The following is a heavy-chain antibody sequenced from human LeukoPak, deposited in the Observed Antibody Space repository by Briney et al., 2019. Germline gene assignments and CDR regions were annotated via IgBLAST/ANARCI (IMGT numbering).Heavy chain of an antibody. Sequence: ASVTVSCKASGYTFTIYYMRWVRQAPGQGLEWMGIINPSGGSTSYAQKFQGRVTMTRDMSTSTVYMELSSLRSEDTAVYYCARDGIVVVPAADAFDIWGQGTMVTVSS. V-gene: IGHV1-46*01. J-gene: IGHJ3*02. CDR1: GYTFTIYY. CDR3: ARDGIVVVPAADAFDI. D-gene: IGHD2-2*01. CDR2: INPSGGST.